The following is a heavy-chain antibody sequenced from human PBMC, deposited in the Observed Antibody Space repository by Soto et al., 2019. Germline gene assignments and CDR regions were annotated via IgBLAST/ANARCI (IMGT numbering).Heavy chain of an antibody. CDR2: ISAYNGNT. Sequence: ASVKVSCKASGYTFTSYGIRWVRQAPGQGLEWMGWISAYNGNTNYAQKLQGRVTMTTDTSTSTAYMELRSLRSDDTAVYYCARGGLKYYYYYYMDVWGKGTTVTVSS. CDR1: GYTFTSYG. V-gene: IGHV1-18*01. J-gene: IGHJ6*03. CDR3: ARGGLKYYYYYYMDV. D-gene: IGHD3-22*01.